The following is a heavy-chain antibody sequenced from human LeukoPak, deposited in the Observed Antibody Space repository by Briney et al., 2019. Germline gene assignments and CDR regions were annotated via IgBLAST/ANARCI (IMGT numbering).Heavy chain of an antibody. V-gene: IGHV1-69*05. D-gene: IGHD2-2*01. J-gene: IGHJ6*03. Sequence: SVKVSCKASGYTFTSYYMHWVRQAPGQGLEWMGGIIPIFGTANYAQKFQGRVTITTDESTSTAYMELSSLRSEDTAVYYCASRYCSSTSCYYYYYYMDVWGKGTTVTVSS. CDR3: ASRYCSSTSCYYYYYYMDV. CDR1: GYTFTSYY. CDR2: IIPIFGTA.